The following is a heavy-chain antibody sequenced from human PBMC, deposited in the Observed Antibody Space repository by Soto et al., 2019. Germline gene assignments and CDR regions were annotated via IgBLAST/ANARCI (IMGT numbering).Heavy chain of an antibody. CDR1: GFTVSSNY. D-gene: IGHD1-1*01. V-gene: IGHV3-53*01. J-gene: IGHJ4*02. Sequence: GGSLSLSCAASGFTVSSNYLSWVRQAPGKGLEWVSVIYSGGSTYYADSVKGRFTISRDNSKNTLYLQMNSLRAEDTAVYYCARGGKLAFDYWGQGTLVTVSS. CDR2: IYSGGST. CDR3: ARGGKLAFDY.